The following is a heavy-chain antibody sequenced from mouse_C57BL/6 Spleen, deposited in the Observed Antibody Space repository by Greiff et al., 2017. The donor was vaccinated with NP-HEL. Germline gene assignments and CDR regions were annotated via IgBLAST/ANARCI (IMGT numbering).Heavy chain of an antibody. Sequence: EVQLQQSGPELVKPGASVKISCKASGYTFTDYYMNWVKQSHGKSLEWIGDINPNNGGNSYNQKFKGKAKLTVEKSTSTAYMELRSLTSEDSAVYYCARGGSSGYYFDYWGQGTTLTVSS. J-gene: IGHJ2*01. CDR3: ARGGSSGYYFDY. V-gene: IGHV1-26*01. CDR1: GYTFTDYY. D-gene: IGHD3-2*02. CDR2: INPNNGGN.